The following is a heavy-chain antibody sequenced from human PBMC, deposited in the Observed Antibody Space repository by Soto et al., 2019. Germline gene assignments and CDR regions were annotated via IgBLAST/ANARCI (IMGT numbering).Heavy chain of an antibody. CDR2: IYYSGST. D-gene: IGHD3-10*01. Sequence: SETLSLTCTVSGGSISSGGYYWSWIRQHPGKGLEWIGYIYYSGSTYYNPSLKSRVTISVDTSKNQFSLKLSSVIAADTAVYYCARDLGRAGFGEDAFDIWGQGTMVTVSS. CDR1: GGSISSGGYY. J-gene: IGHJ3*02. CDR3: ARDLGRAGFGEDAFDI. V-gene: IGHV4-31*03.